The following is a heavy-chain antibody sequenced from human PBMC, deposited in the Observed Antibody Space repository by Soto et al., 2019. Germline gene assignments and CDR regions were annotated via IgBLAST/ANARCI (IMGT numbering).Heavy chain of an antibody. J-gene: IGHJ6*02. CDR1: GYTFTSYG. D-gene: IGHD4-17*01. CDR2: ISAYNGNT. Sequence: ASVKVSCKASGYTFTSYGISWVRQAPGQGLEWMGWISAYNGNTNYAQKLQGRVTMTTDTSTSTAYMELRSLRSDDTAVYYCARDPRYLDYGDYDPYYYYYGMDVWGQGTTVTVSS. V-gene: IGHV1-18*01. CDR3: ARDPRYLDYGDYDPYYYYYGMDV.